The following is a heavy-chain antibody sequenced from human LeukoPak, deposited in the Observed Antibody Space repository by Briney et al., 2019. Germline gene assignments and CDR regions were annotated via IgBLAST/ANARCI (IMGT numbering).Heavy chain of an antibody. CDR3: ASSGSDCSSTSCYAARGSSCHY. Sequence: PSETLSLTCAVYGGSFSGYYWSWIRQPPGKGLEWIGEINHSGSTNYNPSLKSRVTISVDTSKNQFSLKLSSVTAADTAVYYCASSGSDCSSTSCYAARGSSCHYWGQGTLVTVSS. D-gene: IGHD2-2*01. CDR1: GGSFSGYY. J-gene: IGHJ4*02. CDR2: INHSGST. V-gene: IGHV4-34*01.